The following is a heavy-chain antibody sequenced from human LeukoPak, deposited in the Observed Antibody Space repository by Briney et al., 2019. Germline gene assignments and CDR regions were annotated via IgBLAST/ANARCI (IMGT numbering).Heavy chain of an antibody. CDR1: GGSISSSSYY. CDR3: ARANAYYDILTGFFY. V-gene: IGHV4-39*07. D-gene: IGHD3-9*01. CDR2: IYYSGST. Sequence: PSETLSLTCTVSGGSISSSSYYWGWIRQPPGKGLEWIGSIYYSGSTYYNPSLKSRVTISVDTSKNQFSLKLSSVTAADTAVYYCARANAYYDILTGFFYWGQGTLVTVSS. J-gene: IGHJ4*02.